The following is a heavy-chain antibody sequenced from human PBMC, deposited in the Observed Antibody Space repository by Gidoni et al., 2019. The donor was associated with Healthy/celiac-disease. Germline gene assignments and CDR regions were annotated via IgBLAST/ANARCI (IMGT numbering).Heavy chain of an antibody. CDR1: GYTFTSYY. J-gene: IGHJ4*02. D-gene: IGHD2-21*02. CDR2: INPSGGST. Sequence: QVQLVQSGAEVKKPGVSVKVSCKASGYTFTSYYMHWVRQAPGEGLEWMGIINPSGGSTSYEQKFQGRVTMTRDTSTSTVYMELSSLRSEDTAVYYCAREGFRSEVVTATPVAYFDYWGQGTLVTVSS. V-gene: IGHV1-46*01. CDR3: AREGFRSEVVTATPVAYFDY.